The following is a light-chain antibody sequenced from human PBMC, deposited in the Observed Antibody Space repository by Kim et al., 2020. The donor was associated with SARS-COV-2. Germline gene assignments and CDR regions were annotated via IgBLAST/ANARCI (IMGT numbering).Light chain of an antibody. J-gene: IGKJ3*01. V-gene: IGKV1-39*01. CDR2: AAS. Sequence: ASVGDRVTITCRASQSISSYLIWYQQKPGQAPKLLIYAASSVHSGVPSRFSGSGSGTDFTLTISSLQPEDFATYYCQQTYSTPFTFGPGTKVDIK. CDR3: QQTYSTPFT. CDR1: QSISSY.